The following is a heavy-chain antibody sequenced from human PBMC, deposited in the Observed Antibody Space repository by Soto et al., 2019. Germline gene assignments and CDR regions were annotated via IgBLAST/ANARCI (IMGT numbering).Heavy chain of an antibody. Sequence: QVQLVQSGAEVKNPGASVMVSCKASGYTFTGYYMHWVRQAPGQGLEWIGWFNPKSGGTNYAQKFQGWVTMTRDTSISTADMELSRLGSDDTSVSSCARDHRTTYSDFWSRYKGVGFFVYWGQGTLVTVSS. D-gene: IGHD3-3*01. J-gene: IGHJ4*02. V-gene: IGHV1-2*04. CDR1: GYTFTGYY. CDR2: FNPKSGGT. CDR3: ARDHRTTYSDFWSRYKGVGFFVY.